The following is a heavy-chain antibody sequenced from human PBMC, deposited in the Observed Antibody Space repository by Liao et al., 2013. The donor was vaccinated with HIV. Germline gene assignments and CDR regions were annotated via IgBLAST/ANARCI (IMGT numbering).Heavy chain of an antibody. V-gene: IGHV4-4*07. CDR1: GGGISSYY. CDR3: ARDTFDLFGRLYCFDS. CDR2: IYTSGST. J-gene: IGHJ4*02. Sequence: QVQLQESGPGLVKPSETLSLTCTVSGGGISSYYWSWIRQPAGKGLEWIGRIYTSGSTNYNPSLKSRVTMSVDTSKNQFSLKLSSVTAADTAVYYCARDTFDLFGRLYCFDSWGPGTLVTVSS. D-gene: IGHD3-9*01.